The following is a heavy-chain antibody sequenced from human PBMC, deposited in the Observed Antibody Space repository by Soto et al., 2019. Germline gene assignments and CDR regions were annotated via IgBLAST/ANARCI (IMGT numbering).Heavy chain of an antibody. D-gene: IGHD4-17*01. CDR1: GFTFGTYA. V-gene: IGHV3-49*03. J-gene: IGHJ5*02. CDR3: TQGRLRADP. CDR2: IRSKDHGGTT. Sequence: GGSLRLSCTASGFTFGTYAMSWFRQAPGKGLEWVGFIRSKDHGGTTEYAASVKGRFIISRDDSKSIAYLQMNSLKTEDTAVYYCTQGRLRADPWGPGTLVTVSS.